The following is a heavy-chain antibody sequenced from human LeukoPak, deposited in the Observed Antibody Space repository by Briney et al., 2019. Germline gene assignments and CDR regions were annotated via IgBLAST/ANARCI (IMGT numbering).Heavy chain of an antibody. CDR2: ISGSGGST. Sequence: GGSLRLSCAASGFAFSSYAMSWVRQAPGKGLEWVSAISGSGGSTYYADSVKGRFTISRDNSKNTLYLQMNSLRAEDTAVYYCAKVPAILTGYFDAFDIWGQGTMVTVSS. D-gene: IGHD3-9*01. V-gene: IGHV3-23*01. J-gene: IGHJ3*02. CDR3: AKVPAILTGYFDAFDI. CDR1: GFAFSSYA.